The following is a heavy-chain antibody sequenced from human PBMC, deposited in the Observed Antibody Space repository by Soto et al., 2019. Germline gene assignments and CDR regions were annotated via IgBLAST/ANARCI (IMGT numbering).Heavy chain of an antibody. D-gene: IGHD3-22*01. CDR1: GYTFTSYG. J-gene: IGHJ3*02. CDR2: ISAYNGNT. V-gene: IGHV1-18*01. Sequence: ASVKVSCKASGYTFTSYGISWVRQAPGQGLEWMGWISAYNGNTNYAQKLQGRVTMTTDTSTSTAYMELRSLGSDDTAVYYCARVYYYDSSGYAFDIWGQGTMVTVSS. CDR3: ARVYYYDSSGYAFDI.